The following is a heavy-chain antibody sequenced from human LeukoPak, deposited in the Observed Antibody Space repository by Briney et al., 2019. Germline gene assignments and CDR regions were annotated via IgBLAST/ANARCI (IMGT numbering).Heavy chain of an antibody. Sequence: SETLSLTCDVSGYSNSSGYYWGWIRPPPGKGLEWIGNIYYSDSTYYNPSLRGRLTISVDTSKNQFSLKLTSVTAADTAVDYCARHGPRGLRYFDWLLDYWGQGTLVTVSS. CDR2: IYYSDST. J-gene: IGHJ4*02. D-gene: IGHD3-9*01. V-gene: IGHV4-38-2*01. CDR3: ARHGPRGLRYFDWLLDY. CDR1: GYSNSSGYY.